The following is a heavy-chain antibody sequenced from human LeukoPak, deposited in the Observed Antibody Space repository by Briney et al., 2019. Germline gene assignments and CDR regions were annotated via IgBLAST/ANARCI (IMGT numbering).Heavy chain of an antibody. CDR1: GFTFSRYT. CDR2: LSYSNNYI. V-gene: IGHV3-21*01. Sequence: PGGSLRLSCAASGFTFSRYTMNWVRLAPGKGLEWVSSLSYSNNYIYYADSVKGRFTISRDNAKNSLYLQMNSLRAEDTAVYYCARDLSGVTGYTYGRGIDYWGQGTLVTVSS. J-gene: IGHJ4*02. CDR3: ARDLSGVTGYTYGRGIDY. D-gene: IGHD5-18*01.